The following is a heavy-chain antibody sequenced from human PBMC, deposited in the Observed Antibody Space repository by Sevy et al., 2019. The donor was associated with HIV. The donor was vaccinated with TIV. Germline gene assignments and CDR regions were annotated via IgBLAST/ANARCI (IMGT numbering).Heavy chain of an antibody. V-gene: IGHV4-34*01. D-gene: IGHD1-26*01. CDR2: INHSGST. Sequence: SETLSLTCAVYGGSFSGYYWSWIRQPPGKGLEWIGEINHSGSTNYNPSLKSRVTISVDTSKNQFSLRVSSVTAADTAVYYCARGGPRIVGATTGRGWFDPWGQGTLVTVSS. J-gene: IGHJ5*02. CDR1: GGSFSGYY. CDR3: ARGGPRIVGATTGRGWFDP.